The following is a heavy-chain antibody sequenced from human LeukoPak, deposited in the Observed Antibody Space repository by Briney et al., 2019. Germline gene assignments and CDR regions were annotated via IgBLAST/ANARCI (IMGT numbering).Heavy chain of an antibody. D-gene: IGHD4-17*01. Sequence: SETLSLTCTVSGGSISSYYWSWIRQPPGKGLEWIGYIYYSGSTNYNPSLKSRVTISVDTSKNQFSLKLSSVTAADTAVYYCARADYEDYYGMDVWGQGTTVTVSS. CDR1: GGSISSYY. V-gene: IGHV4-59*01. CDR2: IYYSGST. J-gene: IGHJ6*02. CDR3: ARADYEDYYGMDV.